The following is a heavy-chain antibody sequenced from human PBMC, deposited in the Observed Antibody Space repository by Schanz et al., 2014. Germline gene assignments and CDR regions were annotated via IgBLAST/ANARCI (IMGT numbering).Heavy chain of an antibody. D-gene: IGHD4-17*01. V-gene: IGHV3-11*05. CDR1: GFTFSDYY. Sequence: QVYLVESGGDLVKPGGSLRLSCAASGFTFSDYYMAWIRQAPGKGLEWVSHISGSSIHKNYADSVKGRFTISRDNAKNSLYLQMNSLRSEDTAVYYCARGYGDSPTDFWGQGTLVTVSS. CDR2: ISGSSIHK. J-gene: IGHJ4*02. CDR3: ARGYGDSPTDF.